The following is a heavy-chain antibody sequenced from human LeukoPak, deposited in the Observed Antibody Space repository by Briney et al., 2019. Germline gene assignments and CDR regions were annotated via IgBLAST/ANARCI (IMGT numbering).Heavy chain of an antibody. V-gene: IGHV4-59*01. CDR3: ARGDFWSGYLPGH. CDR1: GGSISSYY. CDR2: IYYSGST. D-gene: IGHD3-3*01. Sequence: PSETLSLTCTVSGGSISSYYWSWIRQPPGKGLEWIGYIYYSGSTNYNPSLKSRVTISVDTSKNQFSLKLSSVTAADTAVYYCARGDFWSGYLPGHWGQGTLVTVSS. J-gene: IGHJ4*02.